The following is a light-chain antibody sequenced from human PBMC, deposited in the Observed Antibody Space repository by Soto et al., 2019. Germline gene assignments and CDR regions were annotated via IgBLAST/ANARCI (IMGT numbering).Light chain of an antibody. V-gene: IGLV2-23*01. CDR1: SSDVGSYNL. J-gene: IGLJ2*01. CDR3: CSYAGSSTPVV. Sequence: QSALTQPASVSGSPGQSITISCTGTSSDVGSYNLVSGYQQHPGKAPKLRVYEGSKRPSGVSNRFSGSKSGNTASLTISGLQAEDEADYYCCSYAGSSTPVVFGGGTKVTVL. CDR2: EGS.